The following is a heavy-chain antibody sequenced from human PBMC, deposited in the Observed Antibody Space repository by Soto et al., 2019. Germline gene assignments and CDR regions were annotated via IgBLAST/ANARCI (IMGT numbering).Heavy chain of an antibody. CDR3: ASCSGGSCPNYYYYGMDV. Sequence: PGESLKISCKGSGYSFTSYWISWVRQMPGKGLEWMGRIDPSDSYTNYSPSFQGHVTISADKSISTAYLQWSSLKALDTAMYYCASCSGGSCPNYYYYGMDVWGQGTTVTVSS. CDR1: GYSFTSYW. CDR2: IDPSDSYT. J-gene: IGHJ6*02. D-gene: IGHD2-15*01. V-gene: IGHV5-10-1*01.